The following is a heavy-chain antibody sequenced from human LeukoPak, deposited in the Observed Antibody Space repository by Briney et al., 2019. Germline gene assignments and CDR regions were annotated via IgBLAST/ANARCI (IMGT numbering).Heavy chain of an antibody. D-gene: IGHD4-17*01. V-gene: IGHV3-74*01. CDR3: ARPMTTVTTGDY. Sequence: TGGSLRLSCAASGFTFSSYWMHWVRQAPGKGLVWVSRINSDGSSTSYADSVKGRFTISRDNAKNSLYLQMNSLRAEDTAVYYCARPMTTVTTGDYWGQGTLVTVSS. J-gene: IGHJ4*02. CDR1: GFTFSSYW. CDR2: INSDGSST.